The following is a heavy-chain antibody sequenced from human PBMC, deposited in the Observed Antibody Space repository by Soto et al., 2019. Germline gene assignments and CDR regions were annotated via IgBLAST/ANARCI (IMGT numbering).Heavy chain of an antibody. CDR1: GDSINSDKYY. CDR3: AGLEGLTTISYYFDF. J-gene: IGHJ4*02. CDR2: IYYRGNT. V-gene: IGHV4-39*01. Sequence: QLQESGPGLVKPSETLSLTCSVSGDSINSDKYYWGWIRHPPGKGLEWIGRIYYRGNTYYNPSLQTPVTISLDKSKRQFSLRLNSVTAAYSAVYFCAGLEGLTTISYYFDFWGQGAQVTVSS. D-gene: IGHD2-21*02.